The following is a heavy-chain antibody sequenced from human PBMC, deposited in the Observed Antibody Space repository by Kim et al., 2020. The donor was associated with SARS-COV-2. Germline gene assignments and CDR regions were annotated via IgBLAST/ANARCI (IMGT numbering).Heavy chain of an antibody. V-gene: IGHV7-4-1*02. Sequence: ASVKVSCKASGYTFTTYAMHWVRQAPGQGLEWMGWINTSTGNPKYAQDFTGRFVFSLDTSVSTAYLELSSLTAEDTAVYYCARDGIYYSCGSSYFDFWGQ. CDR3: ARDGIYYSCGSSYFDF. CDR2: INTSTGNP. D-gene: IGHD2-15*01. J-gene: IGHJ4*02. CDR1: GYTFTTYA.